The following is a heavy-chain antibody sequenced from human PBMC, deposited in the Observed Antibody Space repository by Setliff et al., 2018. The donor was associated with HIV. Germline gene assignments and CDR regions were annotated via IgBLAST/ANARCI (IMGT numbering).Heavy chain of an antibody. Sequence: GWSLRLSCTPSGFTFGDCAISWVRQAPGKGLEWVGFIRSKYYGGAPAYAASVEGRVTISRDDSQGIAYLQMDSLKTEDTAVYYCARGPHMYCTVTNCMYDSWGQGALVTVSS. CDR3: ARGPHMYCTVTNCMYDS. D-gene: IGHD2-8*02. V-gene: IGHV3-49*04. CDR2: IRSKYYGGAP. J-gene: IGHJ4*02. CDR1: GFTFGDCA.